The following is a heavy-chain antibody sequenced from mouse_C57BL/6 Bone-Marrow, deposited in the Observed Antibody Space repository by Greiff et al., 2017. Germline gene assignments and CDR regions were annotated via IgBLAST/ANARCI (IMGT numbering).Heavy chain of an antibody. CDR2: INPNNGGT. J-gene: IGHJ4*01. D-gene: IGHD2-4*01. CDR1: GYTFTDYY. V-gene: IGHV1-26*01. Sequence: EVKLQQSGPELVKPGASVKISCKASGYTFTDYYMNWVKQSHGKSLEWIGDINPNNGGTSYNQKFKGKATLTVDKSSSTAYMELRSLTSEDSAVYYCARWRITTGRDYAMDYWGQGTSVTVSS. CDR3: ARWRITTGRDYAMDY.